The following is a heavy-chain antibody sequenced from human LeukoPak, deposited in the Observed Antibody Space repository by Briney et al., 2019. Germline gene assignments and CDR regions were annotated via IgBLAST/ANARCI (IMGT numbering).Heavy chain of an antibody. CDR2: IYYSGST. CDR1: VGSISRYY. J-gene: IGHJ5*02. D-gene: IGHD3-22*01. Sequence: SETLSLTCTVSVGSISRYYWSWIRQPPGKGLEWIGYIYYSGSTNYNTSLKSRVTISVDTSKNQFSLKLSSVTAADTAVYYCARVPDDYYDSSGYLGLNYNWFDPWGQGTLVTVSS. V-gene: IGHV4-59*08. CDR3: ARVPDDYYDSSGYLGLNYNWFDP.